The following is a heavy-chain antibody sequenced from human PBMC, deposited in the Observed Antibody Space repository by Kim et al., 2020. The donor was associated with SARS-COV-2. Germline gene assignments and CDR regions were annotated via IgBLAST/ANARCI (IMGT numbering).Heavy chain of an antibody. CDR2: INPSGGST. J-gene: IGHJ4*02. V-gene: IGHV1-46*01. CDR1: GDTFTSYY. D-gene: IGHD3-3*01. CDR3: ARESEGYYDFWSCYYSY. Sequence: ASVKVSCKASGDTFTSYYIHWVRQAPGQGLEWMGRINPSGGSTTYAQKFQGRVTMTRDTSTSTVYMELSSLRSEDTAVYYCARESEGYYDFWSCYYSYWGQGTLVTVSS.